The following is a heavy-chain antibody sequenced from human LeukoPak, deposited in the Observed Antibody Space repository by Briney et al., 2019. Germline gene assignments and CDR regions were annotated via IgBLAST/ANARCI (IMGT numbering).Heavy chain of an antibody. D-gene: IGHD2-2*01. CDR3: AKDREPYYCTSTSCYLDY. Sequence: PGGSLRLSCAASGFTFSSYGMHWVRQAPGKGLEWVAFIRYDGSNKYYADSVKGRFTISRDNSKNTLYLQMNSLRAEDTAVYYCAKDREPYYCTSTSCYLDYWGQGTLVTVSS. V-gene: IGHV3-30*02. J-gene: IGHJ4*02. CDR1: GFTFSSYG. CDR2: IRYDGSNK.